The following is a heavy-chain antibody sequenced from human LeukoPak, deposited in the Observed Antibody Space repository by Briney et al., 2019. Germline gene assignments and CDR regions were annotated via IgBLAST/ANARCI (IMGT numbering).Heavy chain of an antibody. J-gene: IGHJ4*02. CDR2: IRSKANSYAT. CDR3: ARGVGPTTAQSTFDY. D-gene: IGHD1-26*01. V-gene: IGHV3-73*01. Sequence: GGSLRLSCAASGFTFSGSAMHWVRQASGKGLEWVGRIRSKANSYATAYAASVKGRFTISRDDSKNTAYLQMNSLKTEDTAVYYCARGVGPTTAQSTFDYWGQGALVTVSS. CDR1: GFTFSGSA.